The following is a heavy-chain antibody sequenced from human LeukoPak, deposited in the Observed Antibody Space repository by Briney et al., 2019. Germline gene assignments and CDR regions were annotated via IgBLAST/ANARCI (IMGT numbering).Heavy chain of an antibody. D-gene: IGHD6-19*01. CDR3: ARHLPVSSSGWYPIGAFDP. J-gene: IGHJ5*02. CDR2: IYTNGST. V-gene: IGHV4-4*09. CDR1: GGSISSYY. Sequence: PSETLSLTCTVSGGSISSYYWSWIRQPPGKGLEWIGYIYTNGSTNYNPSLKSRVTISVDTSKNQFSLKLSSVTAADTAVYYCARHLPVSSSGWYPIGAFDPWGQGTLVTVSS.